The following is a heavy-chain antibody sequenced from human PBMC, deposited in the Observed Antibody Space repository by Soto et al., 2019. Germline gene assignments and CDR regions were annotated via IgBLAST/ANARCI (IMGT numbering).Heavy chain of an antibody. J-gene: IGHJ6*02. CDR1: GGSFSGYY. CDR3: AAHLKSSGWFAHYYYGMDV. D-gene: IGHD6-19*01. Sequence: SETLSLTCAVYGGSFSGYYWRWIRQPPGKGLEWIGEINHSGSTNYNPSLKSRVTISVDTSKNQFSLKLSSVTAADTAVYYCAAHLKSSGWFAHYYYGMDVWGQGTTVT. CDR2: INHSGST. V-gene: IGHV4-34*01.